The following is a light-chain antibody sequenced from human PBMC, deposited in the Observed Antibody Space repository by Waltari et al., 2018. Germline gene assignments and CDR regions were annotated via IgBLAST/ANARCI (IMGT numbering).Light chain of an antibody. Sequence: EIVLTQSPGPLSLSPGASATLSCRASQSVSSSYLAWYQQKPGQAPRLLIYGASSRATGIPDRFSGSGSGTDFTLTISRLEPEDFAVYYCQQYGSSPPYTFGQGTKLEI. CDR3: QQYGSSPPYT. CDR1: QSVSSSY. CDR2: GAS. J-gene: IGKJ2*01. V-gene: IGKV3-20*01.